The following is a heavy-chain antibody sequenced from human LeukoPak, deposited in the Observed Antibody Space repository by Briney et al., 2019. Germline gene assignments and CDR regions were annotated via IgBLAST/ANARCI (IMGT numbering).Heavy chain of an antibody. D-gene: IGHD3-22*01. J-gene: IGHJ6*02. V-gene: IGHV3-23*01. CDR1: GFTFSSYA. Sequence: PGGSLRLSCAASGFTFSSYAMSWVRQAPGKGLEWVSAISGSGGSTYYADSVKGRFTISRDTSKNTLYLQMNSLRAEDTAVYYCAKDLITDYYDSSGYSSDVWGQGTTVTVSS. CDR2: ISGSGGST. CDR3: AKDLITDYYDSSGYSSDV.